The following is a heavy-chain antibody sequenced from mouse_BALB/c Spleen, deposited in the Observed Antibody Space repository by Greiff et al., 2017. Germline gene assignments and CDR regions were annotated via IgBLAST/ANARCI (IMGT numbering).Heavy chain of an antibody. CDR2: IRSKSNNYAT. J-gene: IGHJ4*01. CDR1: GFTFNTYA. CDR3: VRHEYGNYGDYAMDY. V-gene: IGHV10-1*02. D-gene: IGHD2-10*02. Sequence: EVHLVESGGGLVQPKGSLKLSCAASGFTFNTYAMNWVRQAPGKGLEWVARIRSKSNNYATYYADSVKDRFTISRDDSQSMLYLQMNNLKTEDTAMYYCVRHEYGNYGDYAMDYWGQGTSVTVSS.